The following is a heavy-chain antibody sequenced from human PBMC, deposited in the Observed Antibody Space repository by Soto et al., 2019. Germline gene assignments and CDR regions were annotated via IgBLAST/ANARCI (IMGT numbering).Heavy chain of an antibody. CDR1: GFPFTDNA. CDR3: ATFPRSSMRGY. J-gene: IGHJ4*02. V-gene: IGHV3-48*03. Sequence: GGSLRLSCSASGFPFTDNAVSWFRQAPGKGLEWVCFIQGRIYGWATAYAASVQGRFTVSRDNAKNSLFLQMDSLRAEDTAVYYCATFPRSSMRGYWGQGTLVTVSS. D-gene: IGHD2-8*01. CDR2: IQGRIYGWAT.